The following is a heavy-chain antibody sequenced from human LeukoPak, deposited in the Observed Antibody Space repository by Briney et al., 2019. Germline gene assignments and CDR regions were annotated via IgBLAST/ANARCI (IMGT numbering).Heavy chain of an antibody. CDR1: GFTFSGYA. D-gene: IGHD6-19*01. V-gene: IGHV3-23*01. Sequence: GGSLRLSCAASGFTFSGYAMSWVRQAPGKGLEWVSAISGSGGSTYYADSVKGRFTISRDNSKNTLYLQMNSLRAEDTAVYYCAKDTGGIAVAGTRFDYWGKGTLVTVSS. CDR2: ISGSGGST. CDR3: AKDTGGIAVAGTRFDY. J-gene: IGHJ4*02.